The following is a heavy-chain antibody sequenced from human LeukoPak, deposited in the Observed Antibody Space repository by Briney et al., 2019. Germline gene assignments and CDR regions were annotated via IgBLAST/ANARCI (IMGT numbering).Heavy chain of an antibody. D-gene: IGHD6-19*01. V-gene: IGHV4-61*08. CDR2: IYYSGST. Sequence: SGPALVQPTQTLTLTCTFSGFSLTTSGMCVNWIRQPPVKGLEWIGYIYYSGSTNYNPSLKSRVTISVDTSKNQFSLNLSSVTAADTAVYYCARYSSGWRSFDIWGQGTMVTVSS. CDR1: GFSLTTSGMC. J-gene: IGHJ3*02. CDR3: ARYSSGWRSFDI.